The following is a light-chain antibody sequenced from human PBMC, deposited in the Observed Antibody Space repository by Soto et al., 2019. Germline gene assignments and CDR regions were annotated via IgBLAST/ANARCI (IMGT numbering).Light chain of an antibody. CDR1: SSDVGKYNF. Sequence: QSALTQPPSASGSPGQSVTISCTGASSDVGKYNFVSWYQQHPGKAPKLMIYDVTERPSGVPDRFSGSKSGNTASLTVSGLQAEDEADYYCNSYTSSSTYVFGTGTKVTVL. J-gene: IGLJ1*01. V-gene: IGLV2-8*01. CDR3: NSYTSSSTYV. CDR2: DVT.